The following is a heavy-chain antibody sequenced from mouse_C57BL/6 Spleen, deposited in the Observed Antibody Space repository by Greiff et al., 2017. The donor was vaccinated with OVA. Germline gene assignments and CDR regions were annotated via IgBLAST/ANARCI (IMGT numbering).Heavy chain of an antibody. D-gene: IGHD1-1*01. V-gene: IGHV1-82*01. CDR2: IYPGDGDT. CDR3: ASDYYGSSSFDV. Sequence: VKLQESGPELVKPGASVKISCKASGYAFSSSWMNWVKQRPGKGLEWIGRIYPGDGDTNYNGKFKGKATLTADKSSSTAYMQLSSLTSEDSAVYFCASDYYGSSSFDVWGTGTTVTVSS. J-gene: IGHJ1*03. CDR1: GYAFSSSW.